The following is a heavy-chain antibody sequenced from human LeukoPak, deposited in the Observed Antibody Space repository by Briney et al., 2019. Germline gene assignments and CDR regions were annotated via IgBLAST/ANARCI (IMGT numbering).Heavy chain of an antibody. V-gene: IGHV1-46*01. J-gene: IGHJ4*02. Sequence: ASVKVSCKASGYTFTSYYMHWVRQAPGQGLEWMGIINPSGDSTSYAQKFQGRVTMTRDTSTSTVYIELSSLRSEDTAVYYCARAEVATYYYDSSGLTGEFDYWGQGTLVTVSS. CDR1: GYTFTSYY. CDR2: INPSGDST. D-gene: IGHD3-22*01. CDR3: ARAEVATYYYDSSGLTGEFDY.